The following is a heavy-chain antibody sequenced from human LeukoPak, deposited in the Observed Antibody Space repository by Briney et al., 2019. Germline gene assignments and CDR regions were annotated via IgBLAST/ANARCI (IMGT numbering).Heavy chain of an antibody. CDR3: ARGAGRVLWSGFDI. Sequence: ASVRVSCKASGYTFTDYYIHWVRQAPGQGLEWVTWINPNNGGTDSAQRFQGRVTMTRDTSISTVYMELSRLRFDDTAVYYCARGAGRVLWSGFDIWGQGTVVTVSS. D-gene: IGHD3-3*01. CDR2: INPNNGGT. J-gene: IGHJ3*02. V-gene: IGHV1-2*02. CDR1: GYTFTDYY.